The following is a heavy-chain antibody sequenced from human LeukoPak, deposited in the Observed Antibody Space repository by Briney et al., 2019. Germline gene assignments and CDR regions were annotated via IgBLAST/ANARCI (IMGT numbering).Heavy chain of an antibody. CDR1: GGSISSYY. D-gene: IGHD1-14*01. Sequence: TSETLSLTCTVSGGSISSYYWSWIRQPPGKGLEWIGYIYYSGSTNYNPSLKSRVTISVDTSKNQFSLKLSSVTAADTAVYYCARPQLVTGSDWFDPWGQGTLVTVSS. J-gene: IGHJ5*02. V-gene: IGHV4-59*12. CDR2: IYYSGST. CDR3: ARPQLVTGSDWFDP.